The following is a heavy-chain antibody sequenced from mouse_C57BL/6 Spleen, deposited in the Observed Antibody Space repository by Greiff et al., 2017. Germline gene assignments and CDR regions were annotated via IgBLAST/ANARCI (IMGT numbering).Heavy chain of an antibody. CDR1: GYTFTSYW. V-gene: IGHV1-69*01. CDR2: IDPSDSYT. J-gene: IGHJ2*01. D-gene: IGHD2-10*02. Sequence: VQLQQPGAELVMPGASVKLSCKASGYTFTSYWMHWVKQRPGQGLEWIGEIDPSDSYTNYNQKFKGKSTLTVDKSSSTAYMQLSSLTSADSAVYYCAYGPFDYWGQGTTLTVSS. CDR3: AYGPFDY.